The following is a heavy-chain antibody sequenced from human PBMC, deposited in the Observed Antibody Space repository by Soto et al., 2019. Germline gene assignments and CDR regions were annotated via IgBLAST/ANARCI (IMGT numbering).Heavy chain of an antibody. V-gene: IGHV3-33*01. CDR3: ARTPNSGYDEGFDY. J-gene: IGHJ4*02. CDR1: GFTFSSYG. D-gene: IGHD5-12*01. Sequence: GGSLRLSCAASGFTFSSYGMHWVRQAPGKGLEWVAVIWYDGSNKYYADSVKGRFTISRDNSKNTLYLQMNSLRAEDTAVYYCARTPNSGYDEGFDYWGQRALVTVSS. CDR2: IWYDGSNK.